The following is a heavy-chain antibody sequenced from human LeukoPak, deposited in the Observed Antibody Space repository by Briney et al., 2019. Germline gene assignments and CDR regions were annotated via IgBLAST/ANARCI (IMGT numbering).Heavy chain of an antibody. CDR3: ATILTGTTRDI. CDR2: IYTSGST. Sequence: SETLSLTCTVSGGSISSYYWSWIRQPAGKGLEWIGRIYTSGSTNYNPSLQSRVTMSVDTSKNQFSLKLSSVTAADTAVYYCATILTGTTRDIWRQGTTVTVSS. V-gene: IGHV4-4*07. D-gene: IGHD1-7*01. J-gene: IGHJ3*02. CDR1: GGSISSYY.